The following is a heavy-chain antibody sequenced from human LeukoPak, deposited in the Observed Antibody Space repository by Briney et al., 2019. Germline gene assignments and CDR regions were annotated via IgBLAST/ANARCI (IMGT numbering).Heavy chain of an antibody. V-gene: IGHV3-23*01. CDR1: GFTFSSYA. D-gene: IGHD6-19*01. Sequence: GGSLRLSCAASGFTFSSYAMSWVRQAPGKGLEWVSAISGSGGSTYYADSVKGRFTISRDNSKNTLYLQMNSLRAEDTAVYYCAKVVAGYSSGWYRSGWFDPWGRGTLVTVSS. CDR2: ISGSGGST. CDR3: AKVVAGYSSGWYRSGWFDP. J-gene: IGHJ5*02.